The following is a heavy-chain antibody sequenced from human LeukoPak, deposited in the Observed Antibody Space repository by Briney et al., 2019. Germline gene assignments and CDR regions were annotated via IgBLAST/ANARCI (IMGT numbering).Heavy chain of an antibody. CDR1: GFTFRNYY. CDR3: ARAEGLYSSSWIGY. V-gene: IGHV3-7*01. J-gene: IGHJ4*02. CDR2: IHQDGSEK. Sequence: GGSLRLSCAASGFTFRNYYMSWVRQAPGKGLEWVANIHQDGSEKYYVDSLKGRFTISRDNAKNSLYLQMNSLRAEDTAVYYCARAEGLYSSSWIGYWGQGTLVTVSS. D-gene: IGHD6-13*01.